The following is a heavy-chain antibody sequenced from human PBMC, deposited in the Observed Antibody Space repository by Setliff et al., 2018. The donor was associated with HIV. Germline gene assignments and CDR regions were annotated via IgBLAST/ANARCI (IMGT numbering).Heavy chain of an antibody. D-gene: IGHD2-15*01. CDR1: GFSFGSFA. J-gene: IGHJ4*02. Sequence: PGGSLRLSCSASGFSFGSFAMHWVRQAPGKGLEYVSVISGNGDDTYYADSVKGRFTISRDNSKNTLYLQMSSLRAEDTAVYYCARDVTVRLSVEYYFDYWGQGTLVTVSS. V-gene: IGHV3-64D*09. CDR2: ISGNGDDT. CDR3: ARDVTVRLSVEYYFDY.